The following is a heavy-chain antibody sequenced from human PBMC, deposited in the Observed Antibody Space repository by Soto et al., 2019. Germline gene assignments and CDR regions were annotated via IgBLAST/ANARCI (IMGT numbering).Heavy chain of an antibody. V-gene: IGHV3-74*01. CDR1: GFAFDAYW. D-gene: IGHD6-13*01. CDR3: TRGPRPSSAGTGAY. J-gene: IGHJ4*02. Sequence: EVHLVESGGGLVQPGGSLRLSCVASGFAFDAYWMHWVRQVPGEGPVWVSRIDYDGTTTTYADSVKGRFTISRDNAKNTLYLQMNSLRAEDTGVYYCTRGPRPSSAGTGAYRGQGTLVTVSS. CDR2: IDYDGTTT.